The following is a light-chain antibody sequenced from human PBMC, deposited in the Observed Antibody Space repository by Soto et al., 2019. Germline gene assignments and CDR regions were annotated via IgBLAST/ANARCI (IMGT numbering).Light chain of an antibody. CDR3: SSYAGSNNVV. V-gene: IGLV2-8*01. CDR2: EVS. Sequence: QSALTQPPSASGSPGQSVTIPCTGTSIDVGGYNYVSWYQQHPGKAPKLMIYEVSKRPSGVPDRFSGSKSGNTASLTVSGLQAEDEADYYCSSYAGSNNVVFGGGTKLTVL. J-gene: IGLJ2*01. CDR1: SIDVGGYNY.